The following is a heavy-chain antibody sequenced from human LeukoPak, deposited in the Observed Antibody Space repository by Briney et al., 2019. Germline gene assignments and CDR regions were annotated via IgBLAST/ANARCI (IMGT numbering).Heavy chain of an antibody. CDR1: GFTFSRYA. J-gene: IGHJ4*02. CDR2: ISGRGGST. CDR3: AKDRYYYYDSSGIFDY. D-gene: IGHD3-22*01. V-gene: IGHV3-23*01. Sequence: QPGGSLRLSCAAAGFTFSRYAMSWVRQAPGKGGEWVAAISGRGGSTYYADSGKGRFTIARDNDKNSVYLQMDRQRGEDAAVYYCAKDRYYYYDSSGIFDYWGQGTLVTVSS.